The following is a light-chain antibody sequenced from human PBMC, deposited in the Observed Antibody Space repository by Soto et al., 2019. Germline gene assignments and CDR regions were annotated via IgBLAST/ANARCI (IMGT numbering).Light chain of an antibody. CDR1: QRVSSRF. CDR2: GTS. V-gene: IGKV3-20*01. Sequence: VLTQSPDTLSLSPGEIATLSCKASQRVSSRFFAWYQQKPAQAPRLLIYGTSTRAAGIPDRFSGGGSGTDFTLTIRRLEPEDFAVYYCQQFGYSLWTFGQGTKVEIK. J-gene: IGKJ1*01. CDR3: QQFGYSLWT.